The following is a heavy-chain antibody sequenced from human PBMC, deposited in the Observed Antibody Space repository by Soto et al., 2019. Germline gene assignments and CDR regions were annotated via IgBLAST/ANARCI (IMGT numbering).Heavy chain of an antibody. CDR2: IYPGDSDT. CDR1: GYSFTSYW. CDR3: ARYGVVVAATLNYYYYYGMDV. D-gene: IGHD2-15*01. Sequence: GESLKISCKGSGYSFTSYWIGWVRQMPGKGLEWMGIIYPGDSDTRYSPSFQGQVTISADKSISTAYLQWSSLKASDTAMYYCARYGVVVAATLNYYYYYGMDVWGQGTTVTVSS. V-gene: IGHV5-51*01. J-gene: IGHJ6*02.